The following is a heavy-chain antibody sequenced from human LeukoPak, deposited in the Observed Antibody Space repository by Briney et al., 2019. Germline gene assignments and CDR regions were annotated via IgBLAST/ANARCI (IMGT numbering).Heavy chain of an antibody. Sequence: ASVKVSCKASGYTFTGYYMHWVRQAPGQGLEWMGWINPNSGGTIYAQKFQGRVTLTRDTSISTAYMELSRLRSDDTAVYYCARGPYGDYEFALDIWGQGTMVTVSS. D-gene: IGHD4-17*01. CDR1: GYTFTGYY. V-gene: IGHV1-2*02. CDR2: INPNSGGT. J-gene: IGHJ3*02. CDR3: ARGPYGDYEFALDI.